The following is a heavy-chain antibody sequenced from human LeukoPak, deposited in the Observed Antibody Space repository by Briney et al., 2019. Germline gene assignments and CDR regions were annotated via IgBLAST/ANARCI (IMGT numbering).Heavy chain of an antibody. CDR3: AADVGSVVTAMRH. CDR1: GFTFTSSA. V-gene: IGHV1-58*01. Sequence: GTSVKVSCKASGFTFTSSAVQWVRQARGQRLEWIGWIVVGSGNTNYAQKFQERGTITRDMSTSTAYMELSSLRSEDTAVYYCAADVGSVVTAMRHWGQGTLVTVSS. CDR2: IVVGSGNT. J-gene: IGHJ1*01. D-gene: IGHD2-21*02.